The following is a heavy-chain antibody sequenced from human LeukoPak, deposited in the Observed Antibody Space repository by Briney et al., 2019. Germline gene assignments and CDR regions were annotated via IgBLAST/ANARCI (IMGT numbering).Heavy chain of an antibody. Sequence: SATLSLTCPVSGGSISSYYWSWIRQPPGKGLEWIGYIYYSGSTNYNPSLKSRVTISVDTSKNQFSLKLSSVTAADTAVYYCARAAPYYYDSSGYYLGGIFDYWGQGTLVTVSS. J-gene: IGHJ4*02. D-gene: IGHD3-22*01. V-gene: IGHV4-59*01. CDR1: GGSISSYY. CDR3: ARAAPYYYDSSGYYLGGIFDY. CDR2: IYYSGST.